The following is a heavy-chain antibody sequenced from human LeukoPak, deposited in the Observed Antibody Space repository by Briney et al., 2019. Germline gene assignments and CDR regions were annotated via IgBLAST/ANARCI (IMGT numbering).Heavy chain of an antibody. CDR2: ISFDGGNK. CDR1: GFTFSNYA. CDR3: ARDGSGYSYGRDLDY. D-gene: IGHD5-18*01. V-gene: IGHV3-30-3*01. J-gene: IGHJ4*02. Sequence: QPGGSLRLSCAASGFTFSNYAMSWVRQAPGKGLEWVAVISFDGGNKYYTESVKGRFTISRDNSENTLYLQMNSLRAEDTGVYYCARDGSGYSYGRDLDYWGQGTLVTVSS.